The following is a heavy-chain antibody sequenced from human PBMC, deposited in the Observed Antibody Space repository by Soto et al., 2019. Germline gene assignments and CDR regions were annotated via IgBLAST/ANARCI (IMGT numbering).Heavy chain of an antibody. CDR2: FIAMLGTP. Sequence: QVQLVQSVAEVKKPGSSVKVSCKASGGTFGSQGIAWVRQAPGQGLEWMGGFIAMLGTPTYAKKVQGRATISADESLTSSYLVLRSLRSEDTGVYFCARGAMANFDYWGQGTVVTVSS. D-gene: IGHD5-18*01. J-gene: IGHJ4*02. CDR3: ARGAMANFDY. CDR1: GGTFGSQG. V-gene: IGHV1-69*01.